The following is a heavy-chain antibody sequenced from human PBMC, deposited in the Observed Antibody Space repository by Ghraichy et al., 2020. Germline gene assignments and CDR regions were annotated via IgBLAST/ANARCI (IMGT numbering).Heavy chain of an antibody. J-gene: IGHJ6*02. CDR3: ARGVATASRRYGRDV. V-gene: IGHV3-21*01. CDR1: GFTFSSYS. CDR2: ISSSSSYI. Sequence: GGSLRLSCAASGFTFSSYSMNWVRQAPGKGLEWVSSISSSSSYIYYADSVKGRFTISRDNAKNSLYLQMNSLRAEDTAVYYCARGVATASRRYGRDVWGQGTPVTVSS. D-gene: IGHD5-18*01.